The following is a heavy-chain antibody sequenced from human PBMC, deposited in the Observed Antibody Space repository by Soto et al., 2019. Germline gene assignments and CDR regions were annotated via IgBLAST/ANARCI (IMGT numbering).Heavy chain of an antibody. CDR3: ARDQNGWQQVNDY. Sequence: QVQLVESGGGLVKPGGSLRLSCAASGFTFSDYYMSWIRQAPGKGLEWISYISTTSSYTNYADSVRGRFTISRDNAKNSLYLQMDSLRGDDTAVYYCARDQNGWQQVNDYWGHGTQVTVSS. CDR1: GFTFSDYY. D-gene: IGHD6-19*01. V-gene: IGHV3-11*05. J-gene: IGHJ4*01. CDR2: ISTTSSYT.